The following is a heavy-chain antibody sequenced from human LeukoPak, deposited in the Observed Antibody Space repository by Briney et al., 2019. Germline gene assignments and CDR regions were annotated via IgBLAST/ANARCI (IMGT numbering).Heavy chain of an antibody. CDR2: INPNSGGT. CDR3: ARVGDIVVVPGEDAFDI. CDR1: GYTFTGYY. D-gene: IGHD2-2*01. J-gene: IGHJ3*02. V-gene: IGHV1-2*02. Sequence: ASVKVSCKASGYTFTGYYMHWVRQAPGQGLEWMGWINPNSGGTNYAQKFQGRVTMTRDTSISTAYMELSRLRSGDTAVYYCARVGDIVVVPGEDAFDIWGQGTMVTVSS.